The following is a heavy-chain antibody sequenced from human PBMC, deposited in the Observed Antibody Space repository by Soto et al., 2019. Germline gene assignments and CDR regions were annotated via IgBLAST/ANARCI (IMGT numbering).Heavy chain of an antibody. CDR2: MNPNSGHT. D-gene: IGHD2-2*01. V-gene: IGHV1-8*01. CDR1: GYTFPSYD. Sequence: QVQLVQSGAEVKKPGASVKVTCKASGYTFPSYDINWVRQATGQGLEWMGWMNPNSGHTGFAHKFQGRVTMTRNTSISKAYMELSSLRSEDTAIYYCARGRGGYCSSTSCLFDLWGRGTLVTVSS. CDR3: ARGRGGYCSSTSCLFDL. J-gene: IGHJ2*01.